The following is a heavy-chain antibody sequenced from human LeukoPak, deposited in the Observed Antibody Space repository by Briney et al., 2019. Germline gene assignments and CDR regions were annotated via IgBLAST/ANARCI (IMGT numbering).Heavy chain of an antibody. CDR2: IYTSGST. D-gene: IGHD5-24*01. V-gene: IGHV4-4*07. CDR1: GGSISSYY. CDR3: ARVGPRQVAMGYFDL. J-gene: IGHJ2*01. Sequence: SETLSLTCTVSGGSISSYYWTWIRQPAGKGLEWIRRIYTSGSTNYNPSLKSRVTMSVDTSKNQFSLKLSSVTAADTAVYYCARVGPRQVAMGYFDLWGRGTLVTVSS.